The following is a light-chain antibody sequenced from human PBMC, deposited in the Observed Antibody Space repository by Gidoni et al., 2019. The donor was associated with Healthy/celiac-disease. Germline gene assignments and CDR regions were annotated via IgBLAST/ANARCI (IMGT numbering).Light chain of an antibody. CDR1: QSVSSY. J-gene: IGKJ2*01. CDR2: DAS. Sequence: IVLTQSTATLSLSPGERATLSCRASQSVSSYLAWYQQKPGQAPRLLIDDASNRATGIPARFSGSGSGTDFTLTISSLEPEDFAVYYCQQRSNWPPYTFGQGTKLEIK. V-gene: IGKV3-11*01. CDR3: QQRSNWPPYT.